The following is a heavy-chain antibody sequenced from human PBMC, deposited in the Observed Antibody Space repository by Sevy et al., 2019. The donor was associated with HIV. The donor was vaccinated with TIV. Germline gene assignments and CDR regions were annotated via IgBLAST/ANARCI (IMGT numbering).Heavy chain of an antibody. CDR2: VPYDGSNK. D-gene: IGHD4-17*01. CDR1: GFNFSDYG. J-gene: IGHJ4*02. Sequence: GGSLRLSCVVSGFNFSDYGMHWVRQAPGKGLQWVSAVPYDGSNKLYVDSVKGRFTISRDDSMNSLFLQMNSLRAEDTAIYYYAKDGDSRSGLDFWGQGTLVTVSS. V-gene: IGHV3-30*02. CDR3: AKDGDSRSGLDF.